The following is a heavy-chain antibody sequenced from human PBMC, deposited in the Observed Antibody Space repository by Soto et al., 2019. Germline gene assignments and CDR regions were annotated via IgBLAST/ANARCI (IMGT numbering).Heavy chain of an antibody. CDR1: GFTFSNYA. J-gene: IGHJ4*02. Sequence: QVQLVESGGGVVQPGRSLRLSCAAAGFTFSNYAIHWVRQAPGKGLEWVAVMSYDGSRKYYADSVKGRFTISRETSKNTLHLQVTSLRAEDAAVYYCARGEGDGGYYCDYWGPGTLVTVSS. CDR3: ARGEGDGGYYCDY. V-gene: IGHV3-30-3*01. CDR2: MSYDGSRK. D-gene: IGHD1-26*01.